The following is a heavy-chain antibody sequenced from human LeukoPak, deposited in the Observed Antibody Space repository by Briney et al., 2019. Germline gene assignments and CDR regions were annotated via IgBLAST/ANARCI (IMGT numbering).Heavy chain of an antibody. CDR3: AKRGVVIRAVIIVGFHKEAYYFDY. CDR1: GITLSNYG. J-gene: IGHJ4*02. CDR2: ISDGGGSR. V-gene: IGHV3-23*01. D-gene: IGHD3-10*01. Sequence: GGSLRLSCAVSGITLSNYGMSWVRQAPGKGLGWVAGISDGGGSRNYADSVKGRFTISRDNPKNTLYLQMYSLRAEDTAVYFCAKRGVVIRAVIIVGFHKEAYYFDYWGQGALVTVSS.